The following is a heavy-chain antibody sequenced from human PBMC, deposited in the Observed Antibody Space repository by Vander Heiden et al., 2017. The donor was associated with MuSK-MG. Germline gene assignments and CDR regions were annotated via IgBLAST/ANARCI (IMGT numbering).Heavy chain of an antibody. J-gene: IGHJ3*02. CDR2: INPSGSI. D-gene: IGHD2-21*02. Sequence: QVQLHQWGAGLLKPSETLSLTCVVSGGSFSNSYWTWIRQSPGKGLEYIGEINPSGSINYNPSLKSPVTISIDRSKNHISLRRTSVTAADTGVYYCATKAYCGADCYSSDAFDIWGPGTVVSVST. CDR1: GGSFSNSY. V-gene: IGHV4-34*01. CDR3: ATKAYCGADCYSSDAFDI.